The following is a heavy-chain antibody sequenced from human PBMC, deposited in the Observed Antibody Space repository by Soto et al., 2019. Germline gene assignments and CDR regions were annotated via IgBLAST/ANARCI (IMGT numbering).Heavy chain of an antibody. Sequence: EVQLLQSGGGLVQPGGSLRLSCVVSGFTLSVYAMSWVRQAPGMGLEWVSGIGGSGTASGYAESVKGRFTISRDNTKNTLYLQMTSLRDEDTAVYYCAKVEGRGYNYGYSDYWGQGTLVIVSA. CDR3: AKVEGRGYNYGYSDY. J-gene: IGHJ4*02. V-gene: IGHV3-23*01. D-gene: IGHD5-18*01. CDR2: IGGSGTAS. CDR1: GFTLSVYA.